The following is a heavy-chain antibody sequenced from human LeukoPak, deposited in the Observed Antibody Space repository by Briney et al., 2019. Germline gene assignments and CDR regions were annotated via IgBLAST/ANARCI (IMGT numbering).Heavy chain of an antibody. D-gene: IGHD3-22*01. J-gene: IGHJ2*01. CDR3: ARRGGMRVGYYDSSGPDWYFDL. Sequence: SVKVSCKASGGTFSSYAISWVRQAPGQGLEWMGRIIPIFGTANYAQKFQGRVTITTDESTSTAYMELSSLRSEDTAVYYCARRGGMRVGYYDSSGPDWYFDLWGRGTLVTVSS. V-gene: IGHV1-69*05. CDR1: GGTFSSYA. CDR2: IIPIFGTA.